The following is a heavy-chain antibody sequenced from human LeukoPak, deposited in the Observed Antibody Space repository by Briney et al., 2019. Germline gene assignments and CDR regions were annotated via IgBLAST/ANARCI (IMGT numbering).Heavy chain of an antibody. D-gene: IGHD3-16*01. CDR2: ISSSSSYI. V-gene: IGHV3-21*01. Sequence: GGSLRLSCAASGFTFSSYSMNWVRQAPGKGLEWVSSISSSSSYIYYADSVKGRFTITRDNAKNSLYLQMNSLRAEDTAVYYCASTTHYTFGGVLWSQGTLVTVSS. CDR3: ASTTHYTFGGVL. CDR1: GFTFSSYS. J-gene: IGHJ4*02.